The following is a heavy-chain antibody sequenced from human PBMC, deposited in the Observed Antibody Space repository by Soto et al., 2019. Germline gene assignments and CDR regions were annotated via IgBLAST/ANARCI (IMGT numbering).Heavy chain of an antibody. D-gene: IGHD5-12*01. J-gene: IGHJ6*02. Sequence: QMQLVQSGPEVKKPGTSVKVSCKASGFTFTSSAVQWVRQARGQRLEWIGWIVVGSGNTNYAQKFQERVTITRDMSTSTAYMELSSLRSEDTAVYYCAAGVRWLQSDPDPQKQDYYYYGMDVWGQGTTVTVSS. V-gene: IGHV1-58*01. CDR1: GFTFTSSA. CDR3: AAGVRWLQSDPDPQKQDYYYYGMDV. CDR2: IVVGSGNT.